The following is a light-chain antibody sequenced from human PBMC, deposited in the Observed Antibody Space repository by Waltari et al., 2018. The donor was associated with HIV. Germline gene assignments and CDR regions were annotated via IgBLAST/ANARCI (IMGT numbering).Light chain of an antibody. J-gene: IGKJ1*01. CDR3: QQYGTSPRT. Sequence: EIVLTQSPGTLSLSPGERATLSCRASQSVNSNYLAWYQQKPGQAPRLIIYGASSRATGIPNRFSGSGSGTDFTLTVSRLEPEDSAVYYCQQYGTSPRTFGRGTKMEI. CDR1: QSVNSNY. V-gene: IGKV3-20*01. CDR2: GAS.